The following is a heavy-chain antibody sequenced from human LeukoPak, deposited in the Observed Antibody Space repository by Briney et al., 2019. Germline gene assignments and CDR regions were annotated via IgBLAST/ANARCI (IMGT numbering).Heavy chain of an antibody. V-gene: IGHV1-8*03. CDR2: MNPNSGNT. D-gene: IGHD2-2*01. CDR3: ARGSYCSSTSCYYLDY. J-gene: IGHJ4*02. CDR1: GYTFTSYD. Sequence: GASVKVSCKASGYTFTSYDINWVRQATGQGLEWMGWMNPNSGNTGYAQKFQGRVTITRNTSISTAYMELSSLRSEDTAVYYCARGSYCSSTSCYYLDYWGQGTLVTVSS.